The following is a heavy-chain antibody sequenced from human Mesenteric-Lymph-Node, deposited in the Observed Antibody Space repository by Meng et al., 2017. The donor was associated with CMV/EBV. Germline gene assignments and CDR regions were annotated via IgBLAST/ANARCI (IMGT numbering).Heavy chain of an antibody. CDR1: GFTFINYW. J-gene: IGHJ4*02. D-gene: IGHD1-1*01. CDR3: ARGGRAGSLDY. V-gene: IGHV3-74*03. Sequence: GGSLRLSCAASGFTFINYWMYWVRQAPGKGLVWVSRIMIDGRSTTYAASVKGRFIISRDNAKNTLYLQMNSLRAEDTAVYYCARGGRAGSLDYWGQGTLVTVSS. CDR2: IMIDGRST.